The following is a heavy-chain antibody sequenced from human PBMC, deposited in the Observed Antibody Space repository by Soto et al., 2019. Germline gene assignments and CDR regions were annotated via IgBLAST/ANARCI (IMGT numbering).Heavy chain of an antibody. CDR1: GGSISSYY. Sequence: VQLQESGPGLVKSSEILSLTCTVSGGSISSYYWAWIRQPVGEGLEYIGRIYTSDRTHYNPPFKSRVTMSVDASKNRFPLQMTSVTAAATAVYYIASLVYSSGCYYFDSWGPGTLVTVSS. CDR3: ASLVYSSGCYYFDS. J-gene: IGHJ4*02. V-gene: IGHV4-4*07. CDR2: IYTSDRT. D-gene: IGHD3-10*01.